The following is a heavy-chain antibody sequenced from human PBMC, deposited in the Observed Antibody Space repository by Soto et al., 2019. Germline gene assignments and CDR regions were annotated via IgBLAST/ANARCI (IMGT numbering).Heavy chain of an antibody. CDR2: IYYSGST. Sequence: SATLSLTCTVSGGSISSSSYYWGWIRQPPGKGLEWIGSIYYSGSTYYNPSLKSRVTISVDTSKNQFSLKLSSVTAADMAVYYCARPGYSSSWRHYYYYGMDVWGQGTTVTVSS. CDR1: GGSISSSSYY. CDR3: ARPGYSSSWRHYYYYGMDV. D-gene: IGHD6-13*01. V-gene: IGHV4-39*01. J-gene: IGHJ6*02.